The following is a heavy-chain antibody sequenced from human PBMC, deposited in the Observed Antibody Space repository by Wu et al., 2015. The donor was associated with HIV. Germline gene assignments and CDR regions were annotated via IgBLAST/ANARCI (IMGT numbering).Heavy chain of an antibody. CDR3: ASEEYCSGGSCYPFDY. J-gene: IGHJ4*02. CDR1: GYTFINSY. CDR2: INPSGGST. V-gene: IGHV1-46*01. D-gene: IGHD2-15*01. Sequence: QVQLVQSGAEVKKSGASVTVSCKASGYTFINSYIHWVRQALGQGLEWMGIINPSGGSTDYAQRFQGRVTITADESTSTAYMELSSLRSEDTAVYYCASEEYCSGGSCYPFDYWGQGTSVTV.